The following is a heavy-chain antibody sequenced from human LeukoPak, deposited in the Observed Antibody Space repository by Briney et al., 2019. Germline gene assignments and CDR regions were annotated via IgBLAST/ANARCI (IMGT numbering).Heavy chain of an antibody. Sequence: GESLRISCKGSGYSFTSYWISWVRQMPGKGLEWMGRIDPSDSYTNYSPSFQGHVTISADKSISTAYLQWSSLKASDTAMYYCARHENTGYCSGGSCYYLYYGMDVWGNGATVTVSS. CDR1: GYSFTSYW. D-gene: IGHD2-15*01. J-gene: IGHJ6*04. V-gene: IGHV5-10-1*01. CDR3: ARHENTGYCSGGSCYYLYYGMDV. CDR2: IDPSDSYT.